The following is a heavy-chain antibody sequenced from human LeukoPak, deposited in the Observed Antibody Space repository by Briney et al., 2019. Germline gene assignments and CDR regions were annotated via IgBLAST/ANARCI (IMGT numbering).Heavy chain of an antibody. D-gene: IGHD6-19*01. CDR2: ISPSGGST. CDR3: ARYSQWLASDY. J-gene: IGHJ4*02. V-gene: IGHV1-46*01. Sequence: ASVKVSCKASGYTFSNYYMHWVRQAPGQGLEWMGLISPSGGSTSYAQKFQGRVTMTSDTSTTTVYMELSSLRSKDTAVYYCARYSQWLASDYWGQGTLVIVSS. CDR1: GYTFSNYY.